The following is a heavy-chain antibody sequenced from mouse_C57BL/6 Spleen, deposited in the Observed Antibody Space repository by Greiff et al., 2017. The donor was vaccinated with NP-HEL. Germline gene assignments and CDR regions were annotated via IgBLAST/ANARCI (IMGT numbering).Heavy chain of an antibody. Sequence: QVQLQQPGAELVKPGASVKLSCKASGYTFTSYWRHWGKQRPGRGLGWIGRIDPNRGGTKYNEKFKSKATLTVDKPSSTAYMQLSSLTSEDSAVYYCARFEDYAMDYWGQGTSVTVSS. CDR1: GYTFTSYW. CDR2: IDPNRGGT. J-gene: IGHJ4*01. CDR3: ARFEDYAMDY. V-gene: IGHV1-72*01.